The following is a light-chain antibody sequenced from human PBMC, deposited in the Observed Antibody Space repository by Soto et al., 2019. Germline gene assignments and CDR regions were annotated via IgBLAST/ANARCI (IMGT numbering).Light chain of an antibody. V-gene: IGKV3-15*01. CDR1: QSVTGN. J-gene: IGKJ1*01. CDR2: GAS. Sequence: EIVMMQSPATLSVSPGQRATLSCRASQSVTGNLVWYQQKPGQAPRLLIYGASTRATGIPARFSGSGSETEFTLTNSSPQSEDSAVNYCQQYNYWPPWTFGRGTKVDIK. CDR3: QQYNYWPPWT.